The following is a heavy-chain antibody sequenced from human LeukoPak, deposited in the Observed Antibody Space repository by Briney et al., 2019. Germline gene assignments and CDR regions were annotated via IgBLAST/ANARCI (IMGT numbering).Heavy chain of an antibody. CDR3: ARGSYYYDSSGYYYNWFDP. CDR2: ISAYNGNT. CDR1: GYTFTSCG. J-gene: IGHJ5*02. D-gene: IGHD3-22*01. V-gene: IGHV1-18*04. Sequence: GASVKVSFKASGYTFTSCGISWVRQAPGQGLEWMGWISAYNGNTNYAQKLQGRVTMTTDTSTSTAYMELRSLRSDDTAVYYCARGSYYYDSSGYYYNWFDPWGQGTLVTVSS.